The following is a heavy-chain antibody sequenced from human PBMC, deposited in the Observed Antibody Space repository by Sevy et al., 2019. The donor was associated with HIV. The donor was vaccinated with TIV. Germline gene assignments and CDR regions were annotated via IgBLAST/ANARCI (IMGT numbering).Heavy chain of an antibody. Sequence: GESLKISCAASGFTVSSNYMTWVRQAPGKGLEWVSVIYTGGSTYYAESVKGRFTISRDNSKNTVYLRMNSLRAAETAVYYCGRGSTYYYDDSGYSTRGDAFDIWGQGTMVTVSS. CDR2: IYTGGST. D-gene: IGHD3-22*01. J-gene: IGHJ3*02. CDR3: GRGSTYYYDDSGYSTRGDAFDI. CDR1: GFTVSSNY. V-gene: IGHV3-53*01.